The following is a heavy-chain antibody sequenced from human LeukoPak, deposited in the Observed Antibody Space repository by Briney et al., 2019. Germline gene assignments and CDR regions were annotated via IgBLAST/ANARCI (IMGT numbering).Heavy chain of an antibody. V-gene: IGHV4-59*08. Sequence: SETLSLTCTVSGGSISSYYWSWIRQPPGKGLEWIGNVFYTGSSNLNPSLNSRVTMSLDTSKNQFSLKLSSVTAADTAVYYCARRSQYYYDSSGYYYDYWGQGTLVTVSS. J-gene: IGHJ4*02. D-gene: IGHD3-22*01. CDR1: GGSISSYY. CDR2: VFYTGSS. CDR3: ARRSQYYYDSSGYYYDY.